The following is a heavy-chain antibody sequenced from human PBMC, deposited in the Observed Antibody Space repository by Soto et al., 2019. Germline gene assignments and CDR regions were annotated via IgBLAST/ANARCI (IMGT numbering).Heavy chain of an antibody. V-gene: IGHV3-49*03. CDR2: IRSKAYVGTI. CDR1: GFTFSSYA. D-gene: IGHD4-17*01. J-gene: IGHJ4*02. Sequence: PGGSLRLSCAASGFTFSSYAMSWFRQAPGKGLEYIAFIRSKAYVGTIEYAASVKGRFTISRDDSKNIAYLQMNSLKTEDTAVYYCTGSHYYGGPFDFWGRGTLVTVS. CDR3: TGSHYYGGPFDF.